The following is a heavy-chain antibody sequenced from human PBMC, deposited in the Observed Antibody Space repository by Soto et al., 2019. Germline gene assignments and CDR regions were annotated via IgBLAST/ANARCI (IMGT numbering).Heavy chain of an antibody. CDR1: GFTFGDYA. CDR2: IRSKAYGGTT. D-gene: IGHD6-13*01. Sequence: PGGSLRLSCTASGFTFGDYAMSWFRQAPGKGLEWVGFIRSKAYGGTTEYAASVKGRFTISRDDSKSIAYLQMNSLKTEDTAVNCCTREGGSSWSVEYFQHWGQGTLVTVSS. J-gene: IGHJ1*01. CDR3: TREGGSSWSVEYFQH. V-gene: IGHV3-49*03.